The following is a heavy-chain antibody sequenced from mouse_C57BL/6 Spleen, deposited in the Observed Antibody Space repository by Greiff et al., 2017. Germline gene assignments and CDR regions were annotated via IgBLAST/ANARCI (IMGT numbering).Heavy chain of an antibody. Sequence: QVQLQQPGAELVKPGASVKMSCKASGYTFTSYWITWVKQRPGQGLEWIGDIYPDSGSTNYNEKFKSKATLTVDTSSSTAYMQLSSLTSEDSAVYYCARKFGPYVEDWYFDVWGTGTTVTVSS. CDR1: GYTFTSYW. J-gene: IGHJ1*03. D-gene: IGHD3-1*01. CDR2: IYPDSGST. CDR3: ARKFGPYVEDWYFDV. V-gene: IGHV1-55*01.